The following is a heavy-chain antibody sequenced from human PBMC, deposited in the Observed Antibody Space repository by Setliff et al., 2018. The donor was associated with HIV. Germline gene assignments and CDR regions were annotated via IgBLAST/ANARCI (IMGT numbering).Heavy chain of an antibody. CDR1: GFSFSTSA. D-gene: IGHD3-22*01. CDR3: SGDPTYYYDTSGPYYAFDI. CDR2: TSYDGNIK. J-gene: IGHJ3*02. Sequence: PGGSLRLSCAASGFSFSTSAMHWVRQAPGKGLEWVAVTSYDGNIKYYADSVKGRFTISRDNSKNTLYVQMNSLRAEDTAVYYCSGDPTYYYDTSGPYYAFDIWGQGTMVTVSS. V-gene: IGHV3-30*04.